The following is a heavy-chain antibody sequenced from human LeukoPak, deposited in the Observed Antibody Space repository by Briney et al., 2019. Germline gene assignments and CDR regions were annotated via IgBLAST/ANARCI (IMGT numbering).Heavy chain of an antibody. CDR2: ISAYNGNT. J-gene: IGHJ6*02. V-gene: IGHV1-18*01. CDR1: GYTFTSYG. Sequence: ASVKVSCKASGYTFTSYGISWVRQAPGQGLEWMGWISAYNGNTNYAQKLQGRVTMTTDTSTSTAYMELRSLRSDDTAVYYCARPTPIAVAGTMSDLRVTQSYYYYGMDVWGQGTTVTVSS. D-gene: IGHD6-19*01. CDR3: ARPTPIAVAGTMSDLRVTQSYYYYGMDV.